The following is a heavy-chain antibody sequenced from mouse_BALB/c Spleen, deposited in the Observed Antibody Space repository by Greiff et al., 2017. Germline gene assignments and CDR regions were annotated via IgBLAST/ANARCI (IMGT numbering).Heavy chain of an antibody. CDR2: IYPGDGST. V-gene: IGHV1S56*01. D-gene: IGHD1-1*01. CDR3: ARPGGSSPGFAY. CDR1: GYTFTSYD. Sequence: VQLQQSGTVLARPGALVKISCKASGYTFTSYDINWVKQRPGQGLEWIGWIYPGDGSTKYNEKFKGKATLTADKSSSTAYMQLSSLTSENSAVYFCARPGGSSPGFAYWGQGTLVTVSA. J-gene: IGHJ3*01.